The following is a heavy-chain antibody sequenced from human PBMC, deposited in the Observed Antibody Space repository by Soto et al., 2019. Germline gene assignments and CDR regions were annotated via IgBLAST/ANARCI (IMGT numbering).Heavy chain of an antibody. CDR3: AKPGYCSGGSCYVSGTSRYYFDY. V-gene: IGHV3-23*01. Sequence: EVQLLESGGGLVQPGGSLRLSCATSGFTFSSYAMSWVRQAPGKGLEWVSHISGSGGSTYYADSVKGRFTISRDNSKNTVYLQMNSLRAEDTAVYYCAKPGYCSGGSCYVSGTSRYYFDYWGQGALATVSS. D-gene: IGHD2-15*01. CDR1: GFTFSSYA. J-gene: IGHJ4*02. CDR2: ISGSGGST.